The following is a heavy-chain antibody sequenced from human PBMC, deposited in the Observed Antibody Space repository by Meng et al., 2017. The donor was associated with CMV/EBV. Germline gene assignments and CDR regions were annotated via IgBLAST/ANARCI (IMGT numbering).Heavy chain of an antibody. Sequence: SETLSLTCTVSGGSISSSSYYWGWTRQPPGKGLEWIGSIYYSGSTYYNPSLKSRVTISVDTSKNQFSLKLSSVTAADTAVYYCARGHGGIFGVVIGGDWFDPWGQGTLVTVSS. CDR3: ARGHGGIFGVVIGGDWFDP. V-gene: IGHV4-39*07. J-gene: IGHJ5*02. CDR2: IYYSGST. CDR1: GGSISSSSYY. D-gene: IGHD3-3*01.